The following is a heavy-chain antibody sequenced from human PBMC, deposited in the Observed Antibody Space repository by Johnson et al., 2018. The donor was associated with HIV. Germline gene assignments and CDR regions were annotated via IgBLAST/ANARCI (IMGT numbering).Heavy chain of an antibody. CDR3: ASDILCGTTRFDHDAFDI. CDR1: GFTFSSYG. J-gene: IGHJ3*02. Sequence: QVQLVESGGGVVQPGGSLRLSCAASGFTFSSYGMHWVRQAPGKGLEWVAFILYDGSNKYYVDSVKGRFTISRDNAKNSLYLQMNSLRAEDTAVYYCASDILCGTTRFDHDAFDIWGQGTMVTVSS. CDR2: ILYDGSNK. V-gene: IGHV3-30*02. D-gene: IGHD1-1*01.